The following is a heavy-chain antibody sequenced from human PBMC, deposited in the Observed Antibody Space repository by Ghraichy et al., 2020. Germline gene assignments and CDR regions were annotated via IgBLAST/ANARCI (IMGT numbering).Heavy chain of an antibody. CDR3: ARKNRGDDTFDY. V-gene: IGHV4-59*01. CDR2: IFHSGST. Sequence: SETLSLTCAVSGGSFSGYPWNWIRQPPGKGLEWIEYIFHSGSTNYNPSLKTRVSLSIDTSKNQFSLKLNSVTAADTAVYYCARKNRGDDTFDYWGQGALV. CDR1: GGSFSGYP. D-gene: IGHD4-17*01. J-gene: IGHJ4*02.